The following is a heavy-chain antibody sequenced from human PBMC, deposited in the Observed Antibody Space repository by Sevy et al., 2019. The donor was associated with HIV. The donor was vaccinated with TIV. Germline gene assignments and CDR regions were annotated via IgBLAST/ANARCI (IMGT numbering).Heavy chain of an antibody. D-gene: IGHD3-3*01. V-gene: IGHV3-21*01. J-gene: IGHJ6*02. Sequence: GGSLRLSCAASGFTFSSYSMNWVRQAPGKGLEWVSSISSSSSYIYYADSVKGRFTISRDNAKNSLYLQMNSLRAEDTAVYYYARGEWLPPVGDYYYGMDVWGQGTTVTVSS. CDR1: GFTFSSYS. CDR3: ARGEWLPPVGDYYYGMDV. CDR2: ISSSSSYI.